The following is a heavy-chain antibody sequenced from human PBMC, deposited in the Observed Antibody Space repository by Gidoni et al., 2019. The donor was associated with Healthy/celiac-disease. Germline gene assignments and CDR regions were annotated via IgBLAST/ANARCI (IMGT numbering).Heavy chain of an antibody. CDR3: AREGGNYAYYYYYYGMDV. Sequence: QVQLVESGGGVVQTGRSLRLSCAASGFTFSSYAKHWVRKAPGKGLGWVAVISYDGSNKYYADSVKGRFTISRDNSKNTLYLQMNSLRAEDTAVYYCAREGGNYAYYYYYYGMDVWGQGPTVTVSS. CDR1: GFTFSSYA. J-gene: IGHJ6*02. CDR2: ISYDGSNK. D-gene: IGHD4-4*01. V-gene: IGHV3-30-3*01.